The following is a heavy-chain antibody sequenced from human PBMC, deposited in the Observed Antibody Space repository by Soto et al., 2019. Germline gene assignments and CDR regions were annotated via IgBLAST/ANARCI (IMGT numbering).Heavy chain of an antibody. CDR2: IYSDGST. D-gene: IGHD3-9*01. J-gene: IGHJ4*02. Sequence: LRLSCAASGFTISSNYMNWVRQAPGKGLEWVSVIYSDGSTYYADSVKGRFTISRDISNNTLYLQMNSLRAEDTAVYYCAGRLVINYWGQGTVVTVSS. CDR3: AGRLVINY. CDR1: GFTISSNY. V-gene: IGHV3-66*04.